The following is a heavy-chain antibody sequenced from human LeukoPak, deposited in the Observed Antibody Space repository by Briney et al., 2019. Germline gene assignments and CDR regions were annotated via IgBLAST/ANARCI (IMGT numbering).Heavy chain of an antibody. J-gene: IGHJ3*02. V-gene: IGHV3-53*01. CDR3: ARSKYSSSWYERIPDAFDI. Sequence: GGSLRLSCAASGFTVSSNYMSWVRQAPGKGLEWVSVIYSGGSTYCADSVKGRFTISRDNSKNTPYLQMNSLRAEDTAVYYCARSKYSSSWYERIPDAFDIWGQGTMVTVSS. CDR2: IYSGGST. D-gene: IGHD6-13*01. CDR1: GFTVSSNY.